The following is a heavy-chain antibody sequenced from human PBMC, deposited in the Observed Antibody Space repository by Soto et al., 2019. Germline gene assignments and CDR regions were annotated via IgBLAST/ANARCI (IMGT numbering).Heavy chain of an antibody. J-gene: IGHJ5*02. D-gene: IGHD5-12*01. V-gene: IGHV1-46*01. Sequence: GASVKVSCKASGYTFTSYYMHWVRQAPGQGLEWMGIINPSGGSTSYAQKFQGRVTMTRDTSTSTVYMELSSLRSEDTAVYYCARDHIPLTLVATIHWFDPWGQGTLVTVSS. CDR1: GYTFTSYY. CDR2: INPSGGST. CDR3: ARDHIPLTLVATIHWFDP.